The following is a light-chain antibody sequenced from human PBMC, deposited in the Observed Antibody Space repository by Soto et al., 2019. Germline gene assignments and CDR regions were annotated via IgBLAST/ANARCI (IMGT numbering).Light chain of an antibody. Sequence: QSALTQPASVSGSAGQSITISCSGTMRDVGAYNLVSWYQQHPGTAPKLIIYEVRNRPSGISSRFSGSRSGNTASLTISGLQPEDEGDYYCGTWDSSLSAVVFGGGTKVTVL. CDR1: MRDVGAYNL. CDR3: GTWDSSLSAVV. CDR2: EVR. V-gene: IGLV2-14*01. J-gene: IGLJ2*01.